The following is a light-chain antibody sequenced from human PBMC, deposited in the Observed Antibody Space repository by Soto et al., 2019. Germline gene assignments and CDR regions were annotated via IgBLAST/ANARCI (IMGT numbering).Light chain of an antibody. CDR1: SSDFGGYNY. CDR3: CSYAGTFYV. V-gene: IGLV2-11*01. J-gene: IGLJ1*01. CDR2: DVS. Sequence: QSPLTQPGSVSGSPGQSVTISCTGTSSDFGGYNYVSWYQHHPGKAPKLMIYDVSERPSGVPDRFSGSKSGNTASLTISGLQAEDEADYYCCSYAGTFYVFGTGTKVNVL.